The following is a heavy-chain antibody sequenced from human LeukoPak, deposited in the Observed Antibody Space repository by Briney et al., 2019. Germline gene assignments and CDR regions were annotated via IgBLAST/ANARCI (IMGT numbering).Heavy chain of an antibody. V-gene: IGHV4-61*02. D-gene: IGHD4-17*01. CDR1: GGSISSGSYY. J-gene: IGHJ5*02. CDR3: ASGDYLWFDP. Sequence: SQTLSLTCTVSGGSISSGSYYWSWIRQPAGKGLEWIGRIYTSGSTNYNPSLKSRVTISVDASKNQFSLKLSSVTAADTAVYYCASGDYLWFDPWGQGTLVTVSS. CDR2: IYTSGST.